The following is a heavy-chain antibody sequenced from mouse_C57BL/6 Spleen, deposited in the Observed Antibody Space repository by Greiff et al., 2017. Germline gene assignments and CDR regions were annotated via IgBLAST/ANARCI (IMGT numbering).Heavy chain of an antibody. CDR1: GYTFTDYE. CDR3: TRKAPTTVVEMDD. D-gene: IGHD1-1*01. V-gene: IGHV1-15*01. Sequence: VQLQQSGAELVRPGASVTLSCKASGYTFTDYEMHWVKQTPVHGLEWIGAIDPETGGTAYNQKVKGKAILTADKSSSTAYMELRSLTSEDSAVYYCTRKAPTTVVEMDDWGQGTSVTVSS. J-gene: IGHJ4*01. CDR2: IDPETGGT.